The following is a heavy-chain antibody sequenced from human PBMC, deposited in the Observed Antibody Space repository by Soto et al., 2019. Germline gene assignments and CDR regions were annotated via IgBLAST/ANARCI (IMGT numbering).Heavy chain of an antibody. V-gene: IGHV3-15*01. J-gene: IGHJ4*02. D-gene: IGHD6-13*01. CDR2: IKSKTDGGTT. CDR3: TTDDPINSH. CDR1: GFTFSDYA. Sequence: PGGSLRLSCAASGFTFSDYAMSWVRQAPGKGLEWVGRIKSKTDGGTTDYAAPVKGRLTISRDDSENTLYLQMNSLKTEDTAVYYCTTDDPINSHWGQGTLVTVSS.